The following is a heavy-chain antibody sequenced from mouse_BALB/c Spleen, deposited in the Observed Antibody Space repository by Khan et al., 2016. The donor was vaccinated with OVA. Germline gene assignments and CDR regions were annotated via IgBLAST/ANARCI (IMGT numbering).Heavy chain of an antibody. CDR1: GFSLTSYG. Sequence: QVQLQQSGPGLVAPSQSLSITCTISGFSLTSYGVHWVRQPPGKGLEWLVVIWSDGHTTYNSALKSRLSISKDNSKSQVFLKMSRLRTDDTAMNYCDRHGYYGNYGPYFDVWGAGTTVTVSS. CDR3: DRHGYYGNYGPYFDV. D-gene: IGHD2-1*01. J-gene: IGHJ1*01. V-gene: IGHV2-6-1*01. CDR2: IWSDGHT.